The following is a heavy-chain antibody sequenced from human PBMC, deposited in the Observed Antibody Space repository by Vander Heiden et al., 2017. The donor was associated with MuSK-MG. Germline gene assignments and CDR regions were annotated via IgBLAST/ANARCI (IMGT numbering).Heavy chain of an antibody. D-gene: IGHD1-1*01. CDR3: ARQETGSSWYFDL. CDR1: GFTFGAYG. Sequence: QVQLVESGGGVVQPGGSLRLSGAASGFTFGAYGMHWVRQAPGKGLEWVAVIWYDGSNKYSADSLKGRFTISRDNSKNTLYLQMNSLRGDDTAVYYCARQETGSSWYFDLWGRGTLVTVSS. CDR2: IWYDGSNK. V-gene: IGHV3-33*01. J-gene: IGHJ2*01.